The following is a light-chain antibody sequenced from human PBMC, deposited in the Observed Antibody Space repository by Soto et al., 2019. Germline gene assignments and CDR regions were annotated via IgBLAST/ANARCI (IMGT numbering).Light chain of an antibody. V-gene: IGKV1-8*01. CDR1: QGISSY. J-gene: IGKJ1*01. CDR3: QQYYSYPRT. Sequence: AIRVNKSPSSLSASTGDRVAITCRASQGISSYLAWYQQKPGKAPKLLIYAASTLQSGVPSRFSGSGSGTDFTLTISCLQSEDFATYYCQQYYSYPRTFGQGTKVDIK. CDR2: AAS.